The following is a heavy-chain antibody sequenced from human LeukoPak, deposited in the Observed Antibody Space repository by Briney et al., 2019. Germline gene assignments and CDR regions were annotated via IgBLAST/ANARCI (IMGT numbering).Heavy chain of an antibody. D-gene: IGHD5-18*01. CDR1: GYTFTSFG. J-gene: IGHJ4*02. Sequence: ASVKVSCKASGYTFTSFGISWVRQAPGQGPEWVGWISAHNGNTNYVQNLQGRVTMTTDTSTNTAYMELRSLRSDDTAVYYCARDLGEDTTMIFFDYWGQGTPVTVSS. V-gene: IGHV1-18*01. CDR3: ARDLGEDTTMIFFDY. CDR2: ISAHNGNT.